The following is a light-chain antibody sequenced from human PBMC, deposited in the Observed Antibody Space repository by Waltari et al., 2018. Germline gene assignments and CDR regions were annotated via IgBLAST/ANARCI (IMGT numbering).Light chain of an antibody. V-gene: IGLV2-11*01. Sequence: QSALTQPRSVSGSPGHSVTISCTGTSSDVGGYDYVSWYQQYPGKAPKLVIYDVSKRPSGVPDRFSGSKSGNTASLTISGLQAEDVADYNCCSYAGRATWAFGGGTKLTVL. J-gene: IGLJ3*02. CDR2: DVS. CDR3: CSYAGRATWA. CDR1: SSDVGGYDY.